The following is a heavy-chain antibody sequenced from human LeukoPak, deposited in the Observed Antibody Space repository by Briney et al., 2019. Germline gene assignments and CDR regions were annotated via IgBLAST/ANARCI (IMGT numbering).Heavy chain of an antibody. J-gene: IGHJ6*03. V-gene: IGHV4-4*09. CDR3: ARLARVGSNGYYYYYYYMDV. D-gene: IGHD2-8*01. Sequence: SETLSLTCTVSRGSISSYYWSWIRQPPGKGLDWLGYIYSSGRAEPNPSLKSRVTISVDTSKNQFSLKLSSVTAADTAVYYCARLARVGSNGYYYYYYYMDVWGKGTTVTVSS. CDR1: RGSISSYY. CDR2: IYSSGRA.